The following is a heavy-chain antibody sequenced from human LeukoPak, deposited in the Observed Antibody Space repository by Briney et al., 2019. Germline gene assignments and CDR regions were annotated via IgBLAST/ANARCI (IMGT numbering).Heavy chain of an antibody. V-gene: IGHV4-38-2*02. D-gene: IGHD6-6*01. J-gene: IGHJ5*02. CDR2: IYHSGTT. CDR1: GYSISSGYY. Sequence: PSETLSLTCTVSGYSISSGYYWGWIRQPPGKGLEWIGSIYHSGTTYYNPSLKSRVTISADTSKNQFSLKLSSVTAADTAVYYCARERIAGRHFWFDPWGQGTLVTVSS. CDR3: ARERIAGRHFWFDP.